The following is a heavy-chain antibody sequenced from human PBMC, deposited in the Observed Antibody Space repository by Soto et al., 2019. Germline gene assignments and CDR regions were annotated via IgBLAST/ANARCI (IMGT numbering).Heavy chain of an antibody. Sequence: SVKVSCKASGGTFSSYAISWVRQAPGQGLEWMGGIIPIFGTANYAQKFQGRVTITADESTSTAYMELSSLRSEDTAVYYCARDRENYYDTKGAPDAFDIWGQGTMVTVSS. V-gene: IGHV1-69*13. D-gene: IGHD3-22*01. CDR1: GGTFSSYA. J-gene: IGHJ3*02. CDR2: IIPIFGTA. CDR3: ARDRENYYDTKGAPDAFDI.